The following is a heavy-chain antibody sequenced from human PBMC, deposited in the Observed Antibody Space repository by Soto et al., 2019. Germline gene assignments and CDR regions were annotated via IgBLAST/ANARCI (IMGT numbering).Heavy chain of an antibody. CDR2: IIPIFGTA. J-gene: IGHJ6*02. CDR1: GGTFSSYA. Sequence: GASVKVSCKASGGTFSSYAISWVRQAPGQGLEWMGGIIPIFGTANYAQKFQGRVTITADTSTSTAYMELRSLRSDDTAVYYCAREDDMVVVPAASATYYYGMDVWGQGTTVTVSS. CDR3: AREDDMVVVPAASATYYYGMDV. V-gene: IGHV1-69*06. D-gene: IGHD2-2*01.